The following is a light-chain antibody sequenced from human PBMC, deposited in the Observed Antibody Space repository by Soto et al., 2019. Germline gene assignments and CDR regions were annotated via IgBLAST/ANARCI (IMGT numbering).Light chain of an antibody. CDR1: QSISTW. J-gene: IGKJ3*01. CDR2: DAS. CDR3: QQYNSYSET. V-gene: IGKV1-5*01. Sequence: DIQMTQSPSTLSASVGDRVTITCRASQSISTWLAWYQHKPGKAPKLLIYDASSLESGVPSRFSGSGSGTEFTLTISSLQPDDFATYSCQQYNSYSETFGPGTKVDIK.